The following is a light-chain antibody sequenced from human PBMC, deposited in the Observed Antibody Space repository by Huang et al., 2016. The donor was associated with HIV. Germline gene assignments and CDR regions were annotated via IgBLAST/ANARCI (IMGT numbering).Light chain of an antibody. CDR1: QGIRSY. V-gene: IGKV1-8*01. CDR2: GAS. CDR3: QQYYTYPVT. Sequence: IRITQSPSSLSASTGDRVTLTCRASQGIRSYLTWYQQRPGNAPKLLIYGASTLQSGVPSRFGGSGSGTDFTLTISCLQSEDFATYYCQQYYTYPVTFGQGTKVEIK. J-gene: IGKJ1*01.